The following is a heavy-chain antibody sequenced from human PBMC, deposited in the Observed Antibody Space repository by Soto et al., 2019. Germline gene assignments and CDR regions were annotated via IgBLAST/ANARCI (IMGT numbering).Heavy chain of an antibody. CDR3: AHGTYGGSGYYWDS. D-gene: IGHD6-19*01. CDR1: GFSLSASGAG. CDR2: IYWDGGE. V-gene: IGHV2-5*02. J-gene: IGHJ4*02. Sequence: QITLKESGPALVKPTETLTLTCSFSGFSLSASGAGVGWIRQPPGKALEWLALIYWDGGERYSPSLKSRLTVTKDTSINHVVLTLTNVDPVDTGTCFCAHGTYGGSGYYWDSWGQGTRVTVSS.